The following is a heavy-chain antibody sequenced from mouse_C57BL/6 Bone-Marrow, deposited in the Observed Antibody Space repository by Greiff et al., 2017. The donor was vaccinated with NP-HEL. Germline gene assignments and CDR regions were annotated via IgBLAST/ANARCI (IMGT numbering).Heavy chain of an antibody. Sequence: EVKVVESGGGLVKPGGSLKLSCAASGFTFSSYAMSWVRQTPEKRLEWVATISDGGSYTYYPDNVKGRFTISRDNAKNNLYLQMSHLKSEDTAMYYCARDPHLGGAYWGQGTLVTVSA. CDR1: GFTFSSYA. D-gene: IGHD4-1*01. CDR2: ISDGGSYT. CDR3: ARDPHLGGAY. V-gene: IGHV5-4*01. J-gene: IGHJ3*01.